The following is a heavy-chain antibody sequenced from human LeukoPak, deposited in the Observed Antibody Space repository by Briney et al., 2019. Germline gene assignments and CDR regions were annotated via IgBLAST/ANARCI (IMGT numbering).Heavy chain of an antibody. CDR1: GGSISSGSYY. J-gene: IGHJ6*03. Sequence: PSQTLSLTCTVSGGSISSGSYYWRWIRQPAGKGLEWIGRIYTSGSTNYNPSLKSRVTISVDTSKNQFSLKLSSVTAADTAVYYCARDSIYGEDYYYYMDVWGKGTTVTVSS. D-gene: IGHD4-17*01. CDR2: IYTSGST. V-gene: IGHV4-61*02. CDR3: ARDSIYGEDYYYYMDV.